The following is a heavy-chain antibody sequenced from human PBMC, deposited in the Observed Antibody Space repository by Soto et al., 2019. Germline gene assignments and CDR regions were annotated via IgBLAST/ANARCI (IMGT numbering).Heavy chain of an antibody. CDR3: ARGSSGFDY. J-gene: IGHJ4*02. V-gene: IGHV3-33*01. CDR2: IWYDGSNK. D-gene: IGHD6-6*01. CDR1: GFTFSSYG. Sequence: QVQLVEFGGGVVQPGRSLRLSCAASGFTFSSYGMHWVRQAPGKGLEWVAVIWYDGSNKYYADSVKGRFTISRDNSKNTLYLQMNSLRAEDTAGYYCARGSSGFDYWGQGTLVTVSS.